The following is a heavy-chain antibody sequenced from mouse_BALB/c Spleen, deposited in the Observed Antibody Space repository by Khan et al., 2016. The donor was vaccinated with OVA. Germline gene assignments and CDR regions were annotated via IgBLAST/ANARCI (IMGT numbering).Heavy chain of an antibody. Sequence: EVKLVESGGDLVKPGGSLKLSCAASGFTFSSYGMSWVRQTPDKRLEWVATISSGGSYTYYPDSVKGRFTISRDNAKNTLYLQMSSLKSEDTALYYCARRYAMDYWGQGTSVTVSS. CDR3: ARRYAMDY. V-gene: IGHV5-6*02. J-gene: IGHJ4*01. CDR1: GFTFSSYG. CDR2: ISSGGSYT.